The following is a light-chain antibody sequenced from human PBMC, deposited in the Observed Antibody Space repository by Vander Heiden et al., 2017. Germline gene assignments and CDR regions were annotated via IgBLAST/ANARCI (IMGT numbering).Light chain of an antibody. J-gene: IGLJ2*01. CDR1: SSDVGDYNY. Sequence: QSALTQPASVSGSPAQSITISCTGTSSDVGDYNYVSWYQQHPGKAPKLMIYEVSNRPSGVSNRFSGSKSGNTASLTISGLQAEDEADYYCSSYTSSSTLVVFGGGTKLTVL. V-gene: IGLV2-14*01. CDR3: SSYTSSSTLVV. CDR2: EVS.